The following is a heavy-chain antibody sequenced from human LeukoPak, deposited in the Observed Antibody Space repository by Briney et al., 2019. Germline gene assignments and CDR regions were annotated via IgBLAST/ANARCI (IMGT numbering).Heavy chain of an antibody. CDR2: ISSSGSTI. V-gene: IGHV3-48*03. CDR1: GFTFSSYE. J-gene: IGHJ4*02. Sequence: GGSLRLSCAASGFTFSSYEMNWVRQAPGKGLEWVSYISSSGSTIYYADSVKGRFTTSRDNAKNSLYLQMNSLRAEDTAVYYCARDAVLYGDYGSFDYWGQGTLVTVSS. D-gene: IGHD4-17*01. CDR3: ARDAVLYGDYGSFDY.